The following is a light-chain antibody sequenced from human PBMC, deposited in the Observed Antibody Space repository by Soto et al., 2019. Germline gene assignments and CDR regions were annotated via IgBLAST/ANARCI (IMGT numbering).Light chain of an antibody. J-gene: IGLJ1*01. V-gene: IGLV2-23*01. CDR1: VSDVGSFGP. CDR2: EGN. CDR3: CSYVGARTYV. Sequence: SVLTQPASVRGYPGQSITISCTGSVSDVGSFGPVSWYQQHPGQVPKLIIYEGNRRPSGVSSRFSGSKSGNTASLTISGLQAEYEADYYCCSYVGARTYVFGAGTKVTVL.